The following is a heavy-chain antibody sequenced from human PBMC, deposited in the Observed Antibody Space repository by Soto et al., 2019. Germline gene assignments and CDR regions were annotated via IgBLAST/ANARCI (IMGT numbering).Heavy chain of an antibody. CDR3: AREAPSIAAAFDY. CDR1: GFTFRSYA. V-gene: IGHV3-30-3*01. J-gene: IGHJ4*02. D-gene: IGHD6-13*01. Sequence: GSLRLSCAASGFTFRSYAMHGVRQAPGKGLEWVAVISYDGSNKYYADSVKGRFTISRDNSKNTLYLQMNSLRAEDTAVYYCAREAPSIAAAFDYWGQGTLVTVSS. CDR2: ISYDGSNK.